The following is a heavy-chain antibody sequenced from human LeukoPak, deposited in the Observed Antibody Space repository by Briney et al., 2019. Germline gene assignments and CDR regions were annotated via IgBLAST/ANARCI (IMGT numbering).Heavy chain of an antibody. D-gene: IGHD3-9*01. CDR1: GFIFSSYV. Sequence: GGSLRLSCAASGFIFSSYVMSWVRQAPGKGLEWVSAISGSGGSTYYADSVKGRFTISRDNSKNTLYLQMNSLRAEDTAVYYCAKARLRYFDWLSPSDYWGQGTLVTVSS. CDR3: AKARLRYFDWLSPSDY. CDR2: ISGSGGST. J-gene: IGHJ4*02. V-gene: IGHV3-23*01.